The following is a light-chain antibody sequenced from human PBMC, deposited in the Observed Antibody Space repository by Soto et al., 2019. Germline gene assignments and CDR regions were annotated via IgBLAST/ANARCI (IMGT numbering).Light chain of an antibody. CDR3: TSDTSSSTYV. CDR2: DVT. J-gene: IGLJ1*01. CDR1: SSDVGGYNY. Sequence: QSALTQPASASGSPGQSITISCTGTSSDVGGYNYVSWYQQHPAKAPKLMIYDVTHPSSGLSYRFACSKSATAASLTIGGLQAEDDADYYCTSDTSSSTYVFGAGTKLTVL. V-gene: IGLV2-14*03.